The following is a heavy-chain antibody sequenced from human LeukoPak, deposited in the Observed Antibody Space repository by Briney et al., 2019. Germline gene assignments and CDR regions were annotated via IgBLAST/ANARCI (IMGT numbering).Heavy chain of an antibody. V-gene: IGHV1-69*01. CDR3: ARAVATNTEFDY. CDR2: IIPIFGTA. D-gene: IGHD5-12*01. CDR1: GFTFSSYA. Sequence: GGSLRLSCAASGFTFSSYAISWVRQAPGQGLEWMGGIIPIFGTANYAQKFQGRVTITADESTSTAYMELSSLRSEDTAVYYCARAVATNTEFDYWGQGTLVTVSS. J-gene: IGHJ4*02.